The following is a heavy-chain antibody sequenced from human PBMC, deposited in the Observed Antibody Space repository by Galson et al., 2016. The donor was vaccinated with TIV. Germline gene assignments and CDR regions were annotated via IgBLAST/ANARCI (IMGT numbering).Heavy chain of an antibody. D-gene: IGHD3-10*01. Sequence: SLRLSCAASGFTFRNYALSWVRQAPGKGLEWVSGFSGSGDSTYYAETVKGRFTISRDNSKNMLYLQMNSLRAEDTAVYYCAKDLGGTPYGSGSYDYWGQGTLVTVSS. CDR2: FSGSGDST. V-gene: IGHV3-23*01. CDR1: GFTFRNYA. CDR3: AKDLGGTPYGSGSYDY. J-gene: IGHJ4*02.